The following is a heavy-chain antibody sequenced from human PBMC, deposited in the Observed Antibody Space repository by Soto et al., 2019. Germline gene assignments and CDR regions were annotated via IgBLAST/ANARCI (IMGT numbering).Heavy chain of an antibody. CDR3: GSSASPDAY. CDR2: INSGSTSV. CDR1: GFIFNSYS. Sequence: HPGGSLRLSCVASGFIFNSYSMNWVRQAPGKGLEWISYINSGSTSVFYADSVKGRFTISRDNAKNSLYLQMNSLRAEDTAVYYCGSSASPDAYWGQGTLFTVSS. J-gene: IGHJ4*02. V-gene: IGHV3-48*01. D-gene: IGHD3-22*01.